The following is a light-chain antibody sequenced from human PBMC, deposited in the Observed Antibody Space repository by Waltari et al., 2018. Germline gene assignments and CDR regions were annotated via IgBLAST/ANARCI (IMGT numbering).Light chain of an antibody. V-gene: IGKV3-20*01. Sequence: EIVLTQSPGTLSLSPGERAALSCRASQSVRSSDLAWYQQKPGQAPRLIIYGASSRATGIPDRFSGSVSGTDFTLAISRLEPEDFAVYYCQQYGRSSWTFGQGTKVEIK. CDR3: QQYGRSSWT. CDR1: QSVRSSD. J-gene: IGKJ1*01. CDR2: GAS.